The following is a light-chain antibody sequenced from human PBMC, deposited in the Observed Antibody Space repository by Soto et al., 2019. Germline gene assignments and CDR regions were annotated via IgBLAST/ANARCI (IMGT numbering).Light chain of an antibody. CDR2: AAS. CDR1: QGIRND. V-gene: IGKV1-27*01. CDR3: QKYTNVPT. J-gene: IGKJ4*01. Sequence: DIQMTQFPSSLSASVGDRVTITCRASQGIRNDLGWYQQKPGKAPKRLIYAASSLQSGVPSRFSGSGSGTDFTLTISSLQPEDVATYYCQKYTNVPTFGGGTKVEIK.